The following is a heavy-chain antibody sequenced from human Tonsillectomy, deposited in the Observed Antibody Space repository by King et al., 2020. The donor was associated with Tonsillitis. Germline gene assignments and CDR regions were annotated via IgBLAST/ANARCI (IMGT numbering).Heavy chain of an antibody. CDR2: IKQDGGEK. CDR1: GFTFSSYW. Sequence: VQLVESGGGLVQPGGSLRLSCAASGFTFSSYWMTWVRQAPGKGLEWVANIKQDGGEKHYVDSVRGRFTISRDNAKNSLYLQMNSLRAEDTAVYYCARVPRGYSGYDPAFDYWGQGTLVTVSS. J-gene: IGHJ4*02. D-gene: IGHD5-12*01. CDR3: ARVPRGYSGYDPAFDY. V-gene: IGHV3-7*01.